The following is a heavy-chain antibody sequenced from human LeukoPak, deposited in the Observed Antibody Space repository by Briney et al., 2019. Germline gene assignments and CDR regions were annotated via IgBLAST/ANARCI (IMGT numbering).Heavy chain of an antibody. V-gene: IGHV4-59*01. J-gene: IGHJ6*03. CDR3: ARIGGSSSYYYYYYYMDV. CDR2: IYYSGST. D-gene: IGHD6-6*01. Sequence: SETLSLTCTVSGGSISSYYWSWIRQPPGKGLEWIGYIYYSGSTNYNPSLKSRVTISVDTSKNQFPLKLSSVTAADTAVYYCARIGGSSSYYYYYYYMDVWGKGTTVTVSS. CDR1: GGSISSYY.